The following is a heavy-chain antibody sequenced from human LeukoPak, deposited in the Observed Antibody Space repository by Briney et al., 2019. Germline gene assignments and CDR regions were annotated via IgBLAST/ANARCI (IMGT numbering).Heavy chain of an antibody. CDR3: AKDREYYYDSSGFDY. D-gene: IGHD3-22*01. CDR2: ISYDGSNK. Sequence: GGSLRLSCAASGFAFSSYGMHRVRQAPGKWLEWVAVISYDGSNKYYADSVKGRFTISRDNSKNTLYLQMNSLRAEDTAVYYCAKDREYYYDSSGFDYWGQGTLVTVSS. V-gene: IGHV3-30*18. J-gene: IGHJ4*02. CDR1: GFAFSSYG.